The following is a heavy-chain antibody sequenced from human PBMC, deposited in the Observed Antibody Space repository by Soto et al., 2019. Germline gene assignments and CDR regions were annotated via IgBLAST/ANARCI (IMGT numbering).Heavy chain of an antibody. CDR3: AREAGITMVRGVTGYYYYYYGMDV. CDR2: ISYDGSNK. CDR1: GFTFSSYA. Sequence: GGSLRLSCAASGFTFSSYAMHWVRQAPGKGLEWVAVISYDGSNKYYADSVKGRFTISRDNSKNTLYLQMNSLRAEDTAVYYCAREAGITMVRGVTGYYYYYYGMDVWGQGTTVTVSS. V-gene: IGHV3-30-3*01. D-gene: IGHD3-10*01. J-gene: IGHJ6*02.